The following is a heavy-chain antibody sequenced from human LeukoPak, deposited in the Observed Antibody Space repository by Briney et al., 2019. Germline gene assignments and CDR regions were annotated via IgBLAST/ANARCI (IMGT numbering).Heavy chain of an antibody. Sequence: PSETLSLTCTVSGGSISSHYWSWIRQPPGKGLEWIGYIYYSGSTNYNPSLKSRVTISVDTSKNQFSLKLSSVTAADTAVYYCARSPNYYGSGSYYDYWGQGTLVTVSS. CDR2: IYYSGST. J-gene: IGHJ4*02. V-gene: IGHV4-59*08. CDR1: GGSISSHY. D-gene: IGHD3-10*01. CDR3: ARSPNYYGSGSYYDY.